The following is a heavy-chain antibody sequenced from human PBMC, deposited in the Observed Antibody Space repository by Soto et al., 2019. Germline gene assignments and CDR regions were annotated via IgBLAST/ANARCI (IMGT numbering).Heavy chain of an antibody. D-gene: IGHD6-19*01. Sequence: GGSLRLSCAASGFTFSSYSMNWVRQAPGKGLEWVSYISSSSSTIYYADSVKGRFTISRDNAKNSLYLQMNSLRAEDTAVYYCARDRALGWSPGGLDYWGQGTLVTVSS. CDR3: ARDRALGWSPGGLDY. J-gene: IGHJ4*02. V-gene: IGHV3-48*01. CDR2: ISSSSSTI. CDR1: GFTFSSYS.